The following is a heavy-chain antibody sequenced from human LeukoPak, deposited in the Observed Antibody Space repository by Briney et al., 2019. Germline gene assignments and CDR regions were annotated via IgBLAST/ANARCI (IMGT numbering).Heavy chain of an antibody. V-gene: IGHV3-11*04. Sequence: GGSLRLSCAASGFTFSDYYMSWIRQAPGKGLEWISYINTSGDTIYYVDSVKGRFTISRDNAKNTLYLQMNSLRAEDTAVYYCAKDKNYYGSSGYYYPYWGQGTLVTVSS. D-gene: IGHD3-22*01. J-gene: IGHJ4*02. CDR1: GFTFSDYY. CDR2: INTSGDTI. CDR3: AKDKNYYGSSGYYYPY.